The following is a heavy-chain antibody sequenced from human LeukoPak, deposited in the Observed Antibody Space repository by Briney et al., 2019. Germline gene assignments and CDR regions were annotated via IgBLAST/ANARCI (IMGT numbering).Heavy chain of an antibody. CDR1: GGSFSGYF. CDR2: INHSGST. CDR3: ARGPRITMVRGVIRGRWFDP. V-gene: IGHV4-34*01. J-gene: IGHJ5*02. D-gene: IGHD3-10*01. Sequence: SETLSLTCAVYGGSFSGYFWSWIRQPPGKGLEWIGEINHSGSTNYNPSLKSRVTILVDTSKNQFSLKLSSVTAADTAVYYCARGPRITMVRGVIRGRWFDPWGQGTLVTVSS.